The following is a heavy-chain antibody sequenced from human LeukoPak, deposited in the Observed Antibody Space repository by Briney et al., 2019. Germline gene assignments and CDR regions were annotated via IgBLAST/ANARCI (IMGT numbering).Heavy chain of an antibody. CDR3: ARDLYDFWPYYFDY. J-gene: IGHJ4*02. CDR1: GGSISSYY. CDR2: IYNSGST. V-gene: IGHV4-4*08. D-gene: IGHD3-3*01. Sequence: SESLSLTCIVSGGSISSYYWSWIRQPPGKGLEWIGYIYNSGSTNYNPSLKSRVTISVDTSKNQFSLKLSSVTAADTAVYYCARDLYDFWPYYFDYWGQGTLVTVSS.